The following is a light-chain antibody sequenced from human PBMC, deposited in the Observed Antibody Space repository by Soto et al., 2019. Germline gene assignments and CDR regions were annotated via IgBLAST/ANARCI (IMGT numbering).Light chain of an antibody. J-gene: IGKJ5*01. CDR1: QSVSSY. V-gene: IGKV3-11*01. CDR3: QQRTNWPSVI. Sequence: EIVLTQSPATLSLSPGESATLSCRASQSVSSYLAWYQHKPGQAPRLLIYGASIRATDIPARFSGGGSGTDFTLTISSLEPEDFAVYYCQQRTNWPSVIFGQGTRLEIK. CDR2: GAS.